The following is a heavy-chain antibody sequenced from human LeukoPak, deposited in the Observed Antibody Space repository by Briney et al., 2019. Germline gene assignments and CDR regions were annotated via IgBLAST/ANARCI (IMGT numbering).Heavy chain of an antibody. CDR2: GNHNGGT. J-gene: IGHJ5*02. CDR1: GGSLNGYC. D-gene: IGHD3-9*01. CDR3: AKNGQTGFSFDP. Sequence: SETLSLTCAVYGGSLNGYCWSWIRQSPGKGLEWLGEGNHNGGTKYNPSLKSRVTISADSSKNQFSLKLSFVTAADSAVYHCAKNGQTGFSFDPWGQGTLVTVFS. V-gene: IGHV4-34*01.